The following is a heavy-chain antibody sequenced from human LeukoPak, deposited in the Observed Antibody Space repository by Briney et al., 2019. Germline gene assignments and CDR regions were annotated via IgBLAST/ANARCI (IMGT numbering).Heavy chain of an antibody. CDR3: ARRRADSSSWYRYSSGWGYFDY. CDR1: GYSISSGYF. CDR2: IYHSGST. J-gene: IGHJ4*02. D-gene: IGHD6-13*01. Sequence: PSETLSLTCTVSGYSISSGYFWGWIRQPPGKGLEWIGSIYHSGSTYYNPSLKSRVTISVDTSKNQFSLKLSSVTAADTAVYYCARRRADSSSWYRYSSGWGYFDYWGQGTLVTVSS. V-gene: IGHV4-38-2*02.